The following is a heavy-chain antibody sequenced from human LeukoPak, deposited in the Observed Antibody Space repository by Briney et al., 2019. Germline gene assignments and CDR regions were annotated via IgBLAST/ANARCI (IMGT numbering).Heavy chain of an antibody. CDR1: GGSFSGYY. D-gene: IGHD5-24*01. J-gene: IGHJ4*02. V-gene: IGHV4-34*01. CDR2: INHSGST. Sequence: SETLSLTCAVYGGSFSGYYWSWIRQPPGKGLEWIGEINHSGSTNYNPSLKSRVTISVDTSKNQFSLKLSSVTAEDTAVYYCARDARDGYNLDYWGQGTLVTVSS. CDR3: ARDARDGYNLDY.